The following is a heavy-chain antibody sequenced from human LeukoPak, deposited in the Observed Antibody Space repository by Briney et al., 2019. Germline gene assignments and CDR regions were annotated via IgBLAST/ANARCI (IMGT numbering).Heavy chain of an antibody. V-gene: IGHV4-4*02. CDR2: MYLSGTT. CDR1: GDSINSLDL. J-gene: IGHJ4*02. D-gene: IGHD3-22*01. CDR3: AGLAGRYSSGLYYYYFDY. Sequence: YPSGTLSLTCTVSGDSINSLDLWSWVRQPPGKGLEWIGEMYLSGTTHSNPSVKSRVTISIDKSKNQFFLNLSSVTAADTAVYYCAGLAGRYSSGLYYYYFDYWGQGTLVTVSS.